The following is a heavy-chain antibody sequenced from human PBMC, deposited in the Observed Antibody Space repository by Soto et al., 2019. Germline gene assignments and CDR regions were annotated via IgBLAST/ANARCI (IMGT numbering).Heavy chain of an antibody. CDR3: AGVEHYYDSSGYYHDAFDI. CDR1: GYTFTSYG. D-gene: IGHD3-22*01. J-gene: IGHJ3*02. CDR2: INAGNGNT. V-gene: IGHV1-3*01. Sequence: ASVKVSCKASGYTFTSYGISWVRQAPGQGLEWMGWINAGNGNTKYSQKFQGRVTITRDTSASTAYMELSSLRSEDTAVYYCAGVEHYYDSSGYYHDAFDIWGQGTMVTVSS.